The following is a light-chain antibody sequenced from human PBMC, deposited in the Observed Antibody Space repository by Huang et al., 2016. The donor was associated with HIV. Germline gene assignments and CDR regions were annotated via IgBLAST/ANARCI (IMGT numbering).Light chain of an antibody. J-gene: IGKJ2*01. V-gene: IGKV3D-11*02. CDR1: PSVSRY. Sequence: EVVLTQSPATLSLSPGERATLSCRASPSVSRYLAWYQQKPGQAPRLLIYDASNRAIGIPARCSGSGAGTDFTLTISSLEPEEFALFYCQQRGGWLPYTFGQGTKLEIK. CDR3: QQRGGWLPYT. CDR2: DAS.